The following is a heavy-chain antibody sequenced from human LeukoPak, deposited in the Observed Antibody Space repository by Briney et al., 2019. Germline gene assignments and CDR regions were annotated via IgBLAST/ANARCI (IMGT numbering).Heavy chain of an antibody. CDR3: AREIRSIAARAEFDY. Sequence: PSETLSLTCAVYGGSFSDYYWSWIRQPPGKGLEWIGYIYYSGSTYYNPSLKSRVTISVDTSKNQFSLKLSSVTAADTAVYYCAREIRSIAARAEFDYWGQGTLVTVSS. CDR1: GGSFSDYY. D-gene: IGHD6-6*01. J-gene: IGHJ4*02. CDR2: IYYSGST. V-gene: IGHV4-30-4*08.